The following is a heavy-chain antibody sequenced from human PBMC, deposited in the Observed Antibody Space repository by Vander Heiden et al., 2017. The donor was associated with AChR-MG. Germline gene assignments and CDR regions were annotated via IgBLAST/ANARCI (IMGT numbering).Heavy chain of an antibody. CDR3: ASWGSYGYFYYYYMDV. D-gene: IGHD5-18*01. V-gene: IGHV3-74*01. J-gene: IGHJ6*03. CDR1: GFTFSSYW. Sequence: EVQLVESGGGLVQPGGSLRLSCAASGFTFSSYWMHWVRQAPGKGLVWVSRINSDGSSTSYADSVKGRFTISRDNAKNTLYLQMNSLRAEDTAVYYCASWGSYGYFYYYYMDVWGKGTTVTVSS. CDR2: INSDGSST.